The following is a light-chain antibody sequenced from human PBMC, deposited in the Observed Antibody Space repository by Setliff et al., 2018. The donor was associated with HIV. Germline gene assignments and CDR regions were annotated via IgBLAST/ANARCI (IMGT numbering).Light chain of an antibody. CDR2: YDS. J-gene: IGLJ1*01. CDR1: NIGSKS. V-gene: IGLV3-21*04. Sequence: SYELTQPPSVSVAPGETASITCGGNNIGSKSVHWYQQKPGHAPVLVIYYDSDRPSGIPERFSGSNSGNTATLTISRVEAGDEADYYCQVWDSSSDHYVFGTGTKV. CDR3: QVWDSSSDHYV.